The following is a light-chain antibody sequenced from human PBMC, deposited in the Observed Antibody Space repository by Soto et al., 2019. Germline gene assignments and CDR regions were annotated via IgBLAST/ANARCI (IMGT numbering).Light chain of an antibody. J-gene: IGKJ2*01. CDR2: GAS. CDR1: QSVTTN. V-gene: IGKV3-15*01. Sequence: EIVMTQSPATLSVSPGERATLSCRASQSVTTNLAWYQQKPGRAPRLLIYGASTRATDIPARFSGSGSGTEFTLTISSLQSEDFATCYCQQYNNWPPYTFGQGTKLEIK. CDR3: QQYNNWPPYT.